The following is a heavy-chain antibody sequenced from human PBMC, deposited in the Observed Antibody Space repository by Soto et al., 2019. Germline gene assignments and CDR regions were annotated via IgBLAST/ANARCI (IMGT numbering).Heavy chain of an antibody. V-gene: IGHV1-46*01. CDR3: ARSSDIVVVPAANPNWFDP. CDR1: GYSFASYY. CDR2: INPSGGST. Sequence: ASVKVSCKASGYSFASYYMHWVRQAPGQGLEWMGIINPSGGSTSYAQKFQGRVTMTRDTSTSTVYMELSSLRSEDTAVYYCARSSDIVVVPAANPNWFDPWGQGTLVTVSS. J-gene: IGHJ5*02. D-gene: IGHD2-2*01.